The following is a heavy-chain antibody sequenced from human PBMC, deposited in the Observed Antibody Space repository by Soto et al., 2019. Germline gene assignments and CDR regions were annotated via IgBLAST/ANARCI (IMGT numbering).Heavy chain of an antibody. D-gene: IGHD6-13*01. V-gene: IGHV3-74*03. CDR3: ARGGLQHALDV. CDR2: VNNDGTDT. CDR1: GFTFSNYW. J-gene: IGHJ6*02. Sequence: EVQLVESGGGLVRSGGSLRLSCVASGFTFSNYWMYWVRQAPGKGLVWVSRVNNDGTDTTHADSVKGRFTISRDNAENTLYLQMNSLRAEDTAVYYCARGGLQHALDVWGQGSTVTVSS.